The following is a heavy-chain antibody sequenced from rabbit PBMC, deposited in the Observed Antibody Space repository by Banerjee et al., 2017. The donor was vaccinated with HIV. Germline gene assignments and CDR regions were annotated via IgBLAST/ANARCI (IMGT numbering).Heavy chain of an antibody. D-gene: IGHD4-1*01. Sequence: GGGLVKPGGTLTLTCTASGFDFSSDAMCWVRQAPGKGLEWIACIYAGSSGSTYYASWAKGRFTISKTSSTTVTLQMTSLTAADTATYFCARDPGAYNDFNLWGPGTLVTVS. CDR3: ARDPGAYNDFNL. J-gene: IGHJ4*01. V-gene: IGHV1S40*01. CDR1: GFDFSSDA. CDR2: IYAGSSGST.